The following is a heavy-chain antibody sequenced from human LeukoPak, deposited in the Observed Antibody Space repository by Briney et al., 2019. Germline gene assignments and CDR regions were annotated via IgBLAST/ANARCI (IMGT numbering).Heavy chain of an antibody. CDR2: IWYDGSNK. CDR3: ARDHCSSTSCYYFDY. CDR1: GLTFSSYG. D-gene: IGHD2-2*01. V-gene: IGHV3-33*01. Sequence: GGSLRLSCAASGLTFSSYGMHWVRQAPGKGLEWVAVIWYDGSNKYYADSVKGRFTISRDNSKNTLYLQMNSLRAEDTAVYYCARDHCSSTSCYYFDYWGQGTLVTVSS. J-gene: IGHJ4*02.